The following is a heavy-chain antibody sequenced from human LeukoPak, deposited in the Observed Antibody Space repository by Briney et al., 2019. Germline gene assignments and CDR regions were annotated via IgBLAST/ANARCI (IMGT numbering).Heavy chain of an antibody. Sequence: GGSLRLSCAASGFTVSSNYMSWVRQAPGKGLEWVSVIYSGGSTYYADSVKGRFTISRDNSKNTLYLQMSSLRAEDTAVYYCATRSVSSSVFYYYMDVWGKGTTVTVSS. CDR1: GFTVSSNY. CDR2: IYSGGST. V-gene: IGHV3-66*02. D-gene: IGHD6-6*01. CDR3: ATRSVSSSVFYYYMDV. J-gene: IGHJ6*03.